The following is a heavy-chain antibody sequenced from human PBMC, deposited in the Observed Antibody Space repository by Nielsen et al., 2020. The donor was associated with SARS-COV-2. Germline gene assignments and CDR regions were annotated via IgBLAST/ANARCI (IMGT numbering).Heavy chain of an antibody. CDR2: ISSNTGSYT. Sequence: GESLKISCAASGFAFSDFYMTWIRQAPGKGLEWVSYISSNTGSYTNYADSVKGRFTISRDDSKNTLYLQMNSLRPEDTAVYYCARDSWDSLRYFVHWGQGAQVTVSS. J-gene: IGHJ4*02. CDR3: ARDSWDSLRYFVH. D-gene: IGHD3-22*01. V-gene: IGHV3-11*06. CDR1: GFAFSDFY.